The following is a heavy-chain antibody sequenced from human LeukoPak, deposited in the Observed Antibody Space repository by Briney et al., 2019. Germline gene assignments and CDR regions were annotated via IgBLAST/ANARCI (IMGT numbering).Heavy chain of an antibody. CDR2: IIPIFGTA. CDR1: GGTFSSYA. J-gene: IGHJ6*04. D-gene: IGHD3-10*01. CDR3: ARVEWFGEPPYYYGMDV. V-gene: IGHV1-69*06. Sequence: ASVKVSCKASGGTFSSYAISWVRQAPGQGLEWMGGIIPIFGTANYAQKFQGGVTITADKSTSTAYMELSSLRSEDTAVYYCARVEWFGEPPYYYGMDVWGKGTTVTVSS.